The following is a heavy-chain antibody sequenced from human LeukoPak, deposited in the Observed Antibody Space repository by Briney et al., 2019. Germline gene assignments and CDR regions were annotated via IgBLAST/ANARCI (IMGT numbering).Heavy chain of an antibody. CDR3: ASYTFWSGYYTH. V-gene: IGHV4-59*12. CDR1: GGTISSYY. D-gene: IGHD3-3*01. Sequence: SETLSLTCTVSGGTISSYYWSWIRQPPGKGLEWIGYIYYSGSTNYNPSLKSRVTISVDTSKNQFSLKLSSVTAADTAVYYCASYTFWSGYYTHWGQGTLVTVSS. J-gene: IGHJ4*02. CDR2: IYYSGST.